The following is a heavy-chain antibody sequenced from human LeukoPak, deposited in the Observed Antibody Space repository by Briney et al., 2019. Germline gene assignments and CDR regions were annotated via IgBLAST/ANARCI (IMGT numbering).Heavy chain of an antibody. J-gene: IGHJ6*03. CDR3: ARLAFCTNAVCFSNYYYSMDV. V-gene: IGHV5-51*01. D-gene: IGHD2-8*01. CDR2: IYPGDSDT. Sequence: PGESLKISCQGSGYSFTSYWIGWVRQMPGKGLEWMGIIYPGDSDTRYSPSFQGQVTISADKSISTAYLQWSSLKASDTAMYYCARLAFCTNAVCFSNYYYSMDVWGRGTTVTVSS. CDR1: GYSFTSYW.